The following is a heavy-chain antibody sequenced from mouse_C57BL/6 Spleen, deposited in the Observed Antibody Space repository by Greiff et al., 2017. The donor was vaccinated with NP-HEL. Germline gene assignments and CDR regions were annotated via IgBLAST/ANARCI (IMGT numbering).Heavy chain of an antibody. CDR3: ARDGEGNYGSHALDY. CDR2: ISDGGSYT. V-gene: IGHV5-4*01. CDR1: GFTFSSYA. D-gene: IGHD2-1*01. J-gene: IGHJ4*01. Sequence: EVMLVESGGGLVKPGGSLKLSCAASGFTFSSYAMSWVRQTPEQRLEWVATISDGGSYTYYPDNVKGRFTISRDNAKNNLYLQMSHLKSEDTAMYYCARDGEGNYGSHALDYWGQGTSVTVSS.